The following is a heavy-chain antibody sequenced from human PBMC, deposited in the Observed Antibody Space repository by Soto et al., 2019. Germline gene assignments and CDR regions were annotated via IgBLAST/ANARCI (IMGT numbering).Heavy chain of an antibody. D-gene: IGHD1-7*01. V-gene: IGHV4-59*01. CDR3: ARDRKNWNYDWFDP. J-gene: IGHJ5*02. CDR2: IYYSGST. Sequence: SETLSLTCTVSGGSISSYYWSWIRQPPGKGLEWIGYIYYSGSTNYNPSLKSRVTISVDTSKNQFSLKLSSVTAADTAVYYCARDRKNWNYDWFDPWGQGTLVTVSS. CDR1: GGSISSYY.